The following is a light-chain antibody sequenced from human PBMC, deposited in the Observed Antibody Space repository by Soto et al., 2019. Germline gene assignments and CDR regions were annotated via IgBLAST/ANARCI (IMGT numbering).Light chain of an antibody. V-gene: IGLV1-40*01. CDR1: SSNIGADYH. CDR2: GNT. Sequence: QSVLTQPPSVSGAPGQRVTIFCTGSSSNIGADYHVHWYQQLPGTAPRLLIYGNTNLPSGVPGRFSASKSGTSASLASTGLQAEDEEDDYCQSYDTRRRAYVCGTGTKLTVL. CDR3: QSYDTRRRAYV. J-gene: IGLJ1*01.